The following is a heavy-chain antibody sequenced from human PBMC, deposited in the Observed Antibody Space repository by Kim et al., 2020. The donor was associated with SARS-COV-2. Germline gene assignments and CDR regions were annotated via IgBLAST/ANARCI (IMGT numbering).Heavy chain of an antibody. CDR2: ISAYNGNT. Sequence: ASVKVSCKASGYTFTSYGISWVRQAPGQGLEWMGWISAYNGNTNYAQKLQGRVTMTTDTSTSAAYMELRSLRSDDTAVYYCAREAGGSSGWYGGYYYGMDVLGQGTTVTVSS. CDR1: GYTFTSYG. D-gene: IGHD6-19*01. CDR3: AREAGGSSGWYGGYYYGMDV. J-gene: IGHJ6*02. V-gene: IGHV1-18*01.